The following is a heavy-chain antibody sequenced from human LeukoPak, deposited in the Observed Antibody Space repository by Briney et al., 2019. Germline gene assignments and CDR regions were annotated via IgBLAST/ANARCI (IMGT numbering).Heavy chain of an antibody. V-gene: IGHV1-2*06. CDR2: INPNSGDP. CDR1: GYTFTDSY. J-gene: IGHJ4*02. Sequence: ASVKVSCKTSGYTFTDSYIHWVRQAPGQGLEWMGRINPNSGDPNYPQKFQGRVTMTRDTSISTAYMELTRLRSDDTAVYYCARDGGIAMTGIDYWGQGTLLTVSS. CDR3: ARDGGIAMTGIDY. D-gene: IGHD6-13*01.